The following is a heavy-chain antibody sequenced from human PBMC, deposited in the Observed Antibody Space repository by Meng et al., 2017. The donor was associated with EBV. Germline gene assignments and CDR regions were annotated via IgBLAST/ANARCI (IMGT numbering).Heavy chain of an antibody. J-gene: IGHJ5*02. CDR3: ARPAAPYCSGGSCYNWFDT. Sequence: QVQLVQSGPEVKKPXXSVKVSCKASGYXFTNYGISWVRQAPGQGLEWMGWISAYNGNTNYAQKLQGRVTMTTDTSTSTAYMELRSLRSDDTAVYYCARPAAPYCSGGSCYNWFDTWGQGTLVTVSS. CDR2: ISAYNGNT. D-gene: IGHD2-15*01. V-gene: IGHV1-18*01. CDR1: GYXFTNYG.